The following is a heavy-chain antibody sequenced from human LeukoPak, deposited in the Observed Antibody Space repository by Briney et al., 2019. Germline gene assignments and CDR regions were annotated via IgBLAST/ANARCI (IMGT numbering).Heavy chain of an antibody. V-gene: IGHV3-53*01. Sequence: PGGSPRLTCAASGITVSSNYMSWVRQPPAKELEGVSLIYSGGTTYYADSVQGRFTISRDNSKNTVYLQMNSLRVEDTSVYYCARDPRTTGKSNYGMDVWGQGTTVTVSS. CDR2: IYSGGTT. CDR1: GITVSSNY. J-gene: IGHJ6*02. D-gene: IGHD4-17*01. CDR3: ARDPRTTGKSNYGMDV.